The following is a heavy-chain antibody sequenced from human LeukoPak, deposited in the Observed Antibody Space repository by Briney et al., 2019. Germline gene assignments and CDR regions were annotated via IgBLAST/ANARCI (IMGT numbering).Heavy chain of an antibody. Sequence: GGSLRLSCAASGFTFSSYAMSWVRQAPGKGLEWVSAISGSGGSTYYADSVKGRFTISRDNSKNTLYLQMNSLRAEGTAVYYCARADSLVRGVINSPYYFDYWGQGTLVTVSS. J-gene: IGHJ4*02. D-gene: IGHD3-10*01. CDR1: GFTFSSYA. V-gene: IGHV3-23*01. CDR2: ISGSGGST. CDR3: ARADSLVRGVINSPYYFDY.